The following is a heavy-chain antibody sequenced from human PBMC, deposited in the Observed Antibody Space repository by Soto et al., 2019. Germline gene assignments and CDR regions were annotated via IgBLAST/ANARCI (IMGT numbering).Heavy chain of an antibody. D-gene: IGHD3-10*01. V-gene: IGHV5-51*01. J-gene: IGHJ6*02. CDR1: GYSFTSYW. Sequence: PGESLKISCKGSGYSFTSYWIGWVRQMPGKGLEWMGIIYPGDSDTRYSPSFQGQVTISADQSISTAYLQWSSLKASDTAMYYCVRPTYMDRGINGGYYYYYYGMDVWGQGTTVTVSS. CDR2: IYPGDSDT. CDR3: VRPTYMDRGINGGYYYYYYGMDV.